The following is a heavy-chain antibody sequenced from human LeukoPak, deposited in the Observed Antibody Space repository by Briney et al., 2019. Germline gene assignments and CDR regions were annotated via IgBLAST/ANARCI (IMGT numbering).Heavy chain of an antibody. CDR1: GFAFSIYA. CDR2: ISSSGGST. CDR3: AKDQKYCSSSNCQLGPRGYYYYYGMDV. V-gene: IGHV3-23*01. Sequence: PGASLRLSCAATGFAFSIYAMNWVRQAPGKGLEWVSGISSSGGSTYYADSVKGRFTISRDNSKNTLYLQMNSLRAEDTALYYCAKDQKYCSSSNCQLGPRGYYYYYGMDVWGQGTTVTVYS. D-gene: IGHD2-2*01. J-gene: IGHJ6*02.